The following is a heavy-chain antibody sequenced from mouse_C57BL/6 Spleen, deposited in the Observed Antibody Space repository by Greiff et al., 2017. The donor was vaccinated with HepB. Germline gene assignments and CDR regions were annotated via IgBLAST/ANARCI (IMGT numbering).Heavy chain of an antibody. D-gene: IGHD1-1*01. CDR3: ARDEYYGLYYFDY. CDR1: GFTFSSYA. J-gene: IGHJ2*01. Sequence: EVKLVESGGGLVKPGGSLKLSCAASGFTFSSYAMSWVRQTPEKRLEWVATISDGGSYTYYPDNVKGRFTISRDNAKNNLYLQMSQLKSEDTAMYYCARDEYYGLYYFDYWGQGTTLTVSS. CDR2: ISDGGSYT. V-gene: IGHV5-4*01.